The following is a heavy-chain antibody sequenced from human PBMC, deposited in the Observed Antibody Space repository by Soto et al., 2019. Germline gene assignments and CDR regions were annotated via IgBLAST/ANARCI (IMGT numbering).Heavy chain of an antibody. D-gene: IGHD5-12*01. CDR1: GYTFTSCY. Sequence: ASVKVSCKASGYTFTSCYMHWVRQAPGQGLEWMGIINPSGGSTSYAQKFQGRVTMTRDTSTGTVYMELSSLRSEDTAVYYCAREGRDGYNLNYWGQGTLVTVSS. V-gene: IGHV1-46*01. CDR3: AREGRDGYNLNY. J-gene: IGHJ4*02. CDR2: INPSGGST.